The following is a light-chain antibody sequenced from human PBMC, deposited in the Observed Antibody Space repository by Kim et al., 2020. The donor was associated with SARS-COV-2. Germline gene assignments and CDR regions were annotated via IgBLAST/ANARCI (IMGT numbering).Light chain of an antibody. CDR3: QTWGTSSPEWV. CDR2: LNSDGSH. V-gene: IGLV4-69*01. CDR1: SGHSSYA. J-gene: IGLJ3*02. Sequence: QLVLTQSPSASASLGASVKLTCTLTSGHSSYAIAWHQQQPEKGPRYLMKLNSDGSHTKGDGMPDRFSGSSSGAERYLTISSLQSEDEADYYCQTWGTSSPEWVFGGGTQLTVL.